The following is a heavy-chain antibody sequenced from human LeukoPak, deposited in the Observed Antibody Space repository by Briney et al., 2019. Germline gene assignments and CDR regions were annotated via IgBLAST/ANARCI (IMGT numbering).Heavy chain of an antibody. J-gene: IGHJ4*02. Sequence: SETLSLTCAVSGGSFSGYYWSWIRQAPGKGLEWIGAINHSGGTTYNPSFMSGVTISVDTSKNQLSFKLISLTAADTAVVYFARDYYDSSGYYRRGEGLVYWGQGTLVTVSS. CDR2: INHSGGT. CDR1: GGSFSGYY. V-gene: IGHV4-34*01. D-gene: IGHD3-22*01. CDR3: ARDYYDSSGYYRRGEGLVY.